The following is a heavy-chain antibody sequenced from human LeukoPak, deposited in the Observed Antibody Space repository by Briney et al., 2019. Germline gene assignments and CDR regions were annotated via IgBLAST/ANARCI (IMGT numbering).Heavy chain of an antibody. V-gene: IGHV4-61*08. CDR1: GGSISSGDYY. Sequence: SETLSLTCTVSGGSISSGDYYWSWIRQPPGRGLEWIGYIYYSGSTNYNPSLKSRVTISVDTSKNQFSLKLSSVTAADTAVYYCARESIAARYFDYWGQGTLVTVSS. D-gene: IGHD6-6*01. CDR2: IYYSGST. J-gene: IGHJ4*02. CDR3: ARESIAARYFDY.